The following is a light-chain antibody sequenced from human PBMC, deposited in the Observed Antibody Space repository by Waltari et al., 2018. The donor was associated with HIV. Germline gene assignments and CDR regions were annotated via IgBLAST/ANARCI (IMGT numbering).Light chain of an antibody. CDR1: SSDIGAYNY. CDR2: EVN. CDR3: SSYAGSKNLLI. Sequence: SALTQPPSASGSPGQSVTISCTGTSSDIGAYNYVSWYQQRPGKAPKLMIFEVNKRPSGVPDRFSGSKSYNTASLTVSGLQADDEADYFCSSYAGSKNLLIFAWGTKLTVL. J-gene: IGLJ2*01. V-gene: IGLV2-8*01.